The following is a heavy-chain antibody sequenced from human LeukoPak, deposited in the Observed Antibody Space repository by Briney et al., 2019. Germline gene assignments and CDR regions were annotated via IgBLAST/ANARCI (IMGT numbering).Heavy chain of an antibody. CDR1: GFTFSSYG. D-gene: IGHD2-2*01. J-gene: IGHJ6*02. Sequence: PGGSLRLSCAASGFTFSSYGMHWVRQAPGKGPEWVAVIWYDGSNKYYADSVKGRFTISRDNSKNTLYLQMNSLRAEDTAVYFCARGRRYCTTTTCYGEGYYYYGMDVWGQGTTVTVSS. CDR3: ARGRRYCTTTTCYGEGYYYYGMDV. V-gene: IGHV3-33*01. CDR2: IWYDGSNK.